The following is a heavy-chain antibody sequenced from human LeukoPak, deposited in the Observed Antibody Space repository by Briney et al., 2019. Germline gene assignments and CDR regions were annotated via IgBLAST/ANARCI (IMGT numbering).Heavy chain of an antibody. D-gene: IGHD6-13*01. CDR1: SFTLYGLQ. CDR3: GRVIAGAIDY. V-gene: IGHV3-7*01. J-gene: IGHJ4*02. Sequence: GGSLRRSCAASSFTLYGLQMMGPRHARGRARVGVANINLGGSERFYVDFVKGRFTISRDNADNSMYLQMNSLRAEDTGVYYCGRVIAGAIDYWGQGTLVTVSS. CDR2: INLGGSER.